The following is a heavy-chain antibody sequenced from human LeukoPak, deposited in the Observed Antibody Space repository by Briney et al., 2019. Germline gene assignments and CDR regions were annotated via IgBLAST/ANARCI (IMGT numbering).Heavy chain of an antibody. D-gene: IGHD4-17*01. CDR3: AKDLCAVTTGCAFDI. J-gene: IGHJ3*02. V-gene: IGHV3-9*03. CDR2: ISWNSGSI. CDR1: GFTFDGYA. Sequence: GRSLRLSCAAYGFTFDGYAMHWDRQAPGEGLGWVSGISWNSGSIGYADSVKGRFTISRDNAKNSLYLQMNSLRAEDMALYYCAKDLCAVTTGCAFDIWGQGTMVTVSS.